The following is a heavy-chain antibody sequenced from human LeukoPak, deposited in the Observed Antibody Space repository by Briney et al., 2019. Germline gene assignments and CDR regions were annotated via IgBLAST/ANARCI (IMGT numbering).Heavy chain of an antibody. CDR1: GFTFEEYT. J-gene: IGHJ4*02. V-gene: IGHV3-43*01. Sequence: GGSLRLSCAASGFTFEEYTMHWVRQAPGKTLEWVSLNWHGTTYYRDSLKGRFTISRDNSKDSLYLQINTLRSEDTAFYYCVKDLSYESSGSVFEYWGQGTLVTVPS. CDR3: VKDLSYESSGSVFEY. CDR2: NWHGTT. D-gene: IGHD3-22*01.